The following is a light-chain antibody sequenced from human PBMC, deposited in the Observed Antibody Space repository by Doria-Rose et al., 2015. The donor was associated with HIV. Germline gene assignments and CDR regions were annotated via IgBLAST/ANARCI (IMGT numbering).Light chain of an antibody. CDR2: GAS. CDR1: QSVSANY. J-gene: IGKJ1*01. Sequence: DIVLTQSPGTLSLSPGERATLSCRASQSVSANYLAWYQQRPGQSPRLLIYGASSRATDIPDRFSGSGSGTDFTLTISRLEPEDFAAYYCHQYASSRTFGQGTKVEIK. V-gene: IGKV3-20*01. CDR3: HQYASSRT.